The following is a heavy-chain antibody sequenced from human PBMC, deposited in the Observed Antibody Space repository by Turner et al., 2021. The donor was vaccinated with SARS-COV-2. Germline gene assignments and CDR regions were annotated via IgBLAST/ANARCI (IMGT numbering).Heavy chain of an antibody. V-gene: IGHV3-7*01. D-gene: IGHD3-16*01. CDR3: ARVSGAAVWGNYAFDI. J-gene: IGHJ3*02. Sequence: EVQLVESGGGLVQPGGSLRLSCAASGFTLRSYWMSWVRQATGKGPEWVANIKQDGSEKYYVDSVKGRFTISRDNAKNSLYQQMSSLRAEDTAVYYCARVSGAAVWGNYAFDIWGQGTMVTVSS. CDR1: GFTLRSYW. CDR2: IKQDGSEK.